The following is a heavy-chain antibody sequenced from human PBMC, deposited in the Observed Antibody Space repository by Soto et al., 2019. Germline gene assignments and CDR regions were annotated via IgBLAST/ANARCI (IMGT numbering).Heavy chain of an antibody. J-gene: IGHJ4*02. V-gene: IGHV3-30*02. CDR3: AKSRVFQYSSPSGAVDY. D-gene: IGHD6-6*01. Sequence: GGSLRLSCAASGFTFSSYGMHWVRQAPGKGLEWVAVIWYDGSNKYYADSVKGRFTISRDNSKNTLYLQMNSLRAEDTAVYYCAKSRVFQYSSPSGAVDYWGQGTLVTVSS. CDR2: IWYDGSNK. CDR1: GFTFSSYG.